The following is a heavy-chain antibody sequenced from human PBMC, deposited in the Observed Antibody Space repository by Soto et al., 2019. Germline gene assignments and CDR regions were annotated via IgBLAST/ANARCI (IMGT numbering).Heavy chain of an antibody. CDR1: GFTFSSYW. V-gene: IGHV3-74*01. Sequence: EEQLVESGGGLVQPGGSLRLSCAAAGFTFSSYWMHWVRQAPGKGLVWVSRINPDGSITTYADSVKGRFTISRDNAKNTLYQQRNSLRGDDTAVYYCARVPIGKYGVWNYWGQGTLVTVSS. D-gene: IGHD2-8*01. CDR2: INPDGSIT. CDR3: ARVPIGKYGVWNY. J-gene: IGHJ4*02.